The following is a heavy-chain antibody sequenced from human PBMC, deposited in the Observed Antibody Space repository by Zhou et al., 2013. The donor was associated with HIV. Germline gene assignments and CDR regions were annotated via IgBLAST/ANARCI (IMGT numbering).Heavy chain of an antibody. V-gene: IGHV4-34*01. Sequence: QVQLQESGPGLVKPSETLSLTCAVYGGSFSGFYWSWIRQPPGEGLEWVGDINDSGSTNYNPSLKSRVSISVDTSKRQFSLKLSSVTAADTAVYYCARGPGNWGNYYYHMDVWGKGTTVTVSS. J-gene: IGHJ6*03. CDR3: ARGPGNWGNYYYHMDV. CDR1: GGSFSGFY. CDR2: INDSGST. D-gene: IGHD7-27*01.